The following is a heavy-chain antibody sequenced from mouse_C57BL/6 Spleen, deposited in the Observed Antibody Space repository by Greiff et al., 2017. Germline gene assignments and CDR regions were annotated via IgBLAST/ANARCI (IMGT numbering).Heavy chain of an antibody. CDR2: INYDGSST. CDR3: ARERYYYGLDY. J-gene: IGHJ2*01. CDR1: GFTFSDYY. V-gene: IGHV5-16*01. D-gene: IGHD1-1*01. Sequence: EVQLVESEGGLVQPGSSMKLSCTASGFTFSDYYMAWVRQVPEKGLEWVANINYDGSSTYYLDSLKSRFTISRDNATNSLYLQMSSLKSEDTATYYGARERYYYGLDYWGQGTTLTVSS.